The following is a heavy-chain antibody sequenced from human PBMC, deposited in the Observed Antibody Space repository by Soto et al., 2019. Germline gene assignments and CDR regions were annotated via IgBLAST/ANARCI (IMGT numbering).Heavy chain of an antibody. Sequence: GGSLRLSCAASGFTFSNAWINWVRQAPGKGLEWVGRIKSKTDGGTTDYAAPVKGRFTISRDDSKNTLYLQMNSLKTEDTAVYYCTTEVKGIAAAGTTAFDYWGQGTLVTVSS. CDR3: TTEVKGIAAAGTTAFDY. CDR2: IKSKTDGGTT. D-gene: IGHD6-13*01. V-gene: IGHV3-15*07. CDR1: GFTFSNAW. J-gene: IGHJ4*02.